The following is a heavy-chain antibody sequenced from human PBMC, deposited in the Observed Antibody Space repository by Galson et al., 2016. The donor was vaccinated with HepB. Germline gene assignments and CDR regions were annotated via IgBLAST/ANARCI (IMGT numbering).Heavy chain of an antibody. CDR3: ARGHIVATVDYYYYGLDV. D-gene: IGHD5-12*01. CDR2: INAANGDT. J-gene: IGHJ6*02. Sequence: SCKASGYTFTTYAMYWVRQAPGQRLEWMGWINAANGDTKYSQKLQGRGTITWDTSANTAYMELSSLRSEDTAVYYCARGHIVATVDYYYYGLDVWGRGTTVTVSS. CDR1: GYTFTTYA. V-gene: IGHV1-3*01.